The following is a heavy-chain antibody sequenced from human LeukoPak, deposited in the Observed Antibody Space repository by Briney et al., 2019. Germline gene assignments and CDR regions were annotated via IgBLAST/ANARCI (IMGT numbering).Heavy chain of an antibody. D-gene: IGHD3-22*01. J-gene: IGHJ4*02. CDR3: ARDIWGSDSSGY. CDR1: GGTFSSYA. Sequence: GASVKVSCKASGGTFSSYAISWVRQAPGQGLEWMGGIIPIFGTANYAQKFQGRVTITTVESTSTAYMELSSLRSEDTAVYYCARDIWGSDSSGYWGQGTLVTVSS. V-gene: IGHV1-69*05. CDR2: IIPIFGTA.